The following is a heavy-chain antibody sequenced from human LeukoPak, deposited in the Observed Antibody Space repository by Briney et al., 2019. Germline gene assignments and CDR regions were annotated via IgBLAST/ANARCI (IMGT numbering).Heavy chain of an antibody. J-gene: IGHJ6*03. CDR1: GGTFSSYA. V-gene: IGHV1-69*13. D-gene: IGHD3-10*01. Sequence: SVKVSCKASGGTFSSYAISWVRQAPGQGLEWMGGIIPIFGTANYAQKFQGRVTITADESTSTAYMELSSLRSEDTAVYYCARDYYGSGSQSNYYYYYMDVWGKGTTVTISS. CDR2: IIPIFGTA. CDR3: ARDYYGSGSQSNYYYYYMDV.